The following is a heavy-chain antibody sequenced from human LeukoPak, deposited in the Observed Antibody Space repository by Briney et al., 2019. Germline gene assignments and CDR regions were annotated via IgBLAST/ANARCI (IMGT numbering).Heavy chain of an antibody. CDR2: IDATGST. V-gene: IGHV3-53*01. D-gene: IGHD6-6*01. Sequence: PGGSLRLSCAASGFTVSSDYMTWVRQAPGKGLEWVSSIDATGSTNYADSVKGRFTISRDNSKNTLYLQMNSLRAEDTAVYYCARGQYSSSSVYYYYYHMDVWGKGTTVTVSS. J-gene: IGHJ6*03. CDR3: ARGQYSSSSVYYYYYHMDV. CDR1: GFTVSSDY.